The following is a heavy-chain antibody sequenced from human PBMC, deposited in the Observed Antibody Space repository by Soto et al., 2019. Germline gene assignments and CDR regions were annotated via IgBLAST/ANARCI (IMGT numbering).Heavy chain of an antibody. CDR2: ISGSGGST. J-gene: IGHJ4*02. Sequence: GGSLRLSCAASGFTFSSYAMSWVRQAPGKGLEWVSAISGSGGSTYYADSVKGRFTISRDNSKNTLYLQMNSLRAEDTAVYYCAKVQLELRGRKGYYFDYWGQGTLVTVSS. CDR1: GFTFSSYA. CDR3: AKVQLELRGRKGYYFDY. D-gene: IGHD1-1*01. V-gene: IGHV3-23*01.